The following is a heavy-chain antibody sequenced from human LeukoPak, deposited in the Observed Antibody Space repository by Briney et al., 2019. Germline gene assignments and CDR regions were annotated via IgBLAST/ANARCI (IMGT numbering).Heavy chain of an antibody. V-gene: IGHV4-59*01. CDR2: IYYSGST. Sequence: AETLSLTCTVSRGSINSYYWSWIRQPPGKGLEWIGYIYYSGSTNYNPSLKSRVTISIDTSKNQFSLKLTSVTPADTAVYFCARGLYSSSWSFDYWGQGLLLTVSS. CDR1: RGSINSYY. CDR3: ARGLYSSSWSFDY. D-gene: IGHD6-13*01. J-gene: IGHJ4*02.